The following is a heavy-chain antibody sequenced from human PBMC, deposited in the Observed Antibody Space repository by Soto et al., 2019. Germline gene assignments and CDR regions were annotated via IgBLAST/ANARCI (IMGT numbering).Heavy chain of an antibody. V-gene: IGHV1-8*01. CDR3: ARGASYYYDQHGDYRNWYFDL. CDR1: GYTFTNYD. J-gene: IGHJ2*01. CDR2: MNPYSNNA. Sequence: QAQLVQSGTEVKKPGASVKVSCQASGYTFTNYDIFWMRQATGEGLEWMGWMNPYSNNAGYAEKFQGRVTMTRDTSTSTAYMELSGLTSEDTAVYYCARGASYYYDQHGDYRNWYFDLWGRGTLLRVSS. D-gene: IGHD3-22*01.